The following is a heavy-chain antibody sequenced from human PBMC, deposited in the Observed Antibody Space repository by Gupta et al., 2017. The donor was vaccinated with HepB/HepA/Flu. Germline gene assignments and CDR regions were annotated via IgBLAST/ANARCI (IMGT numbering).Heavy chain of an antibody. D-gene: IGHD2-8*01. CDR1: GFAFHMYA. V-gene: IGHV3-23*01. Sequence: AASGFAFHMYAMSWVRQAPGKGLEWVSGITDNGGDTYYADSVNGRFTISRDKSKNTVYLQMNSLRAEDTAIYFCVKDYYGTNSMFDYWGQGTLVIVSS. CDR3: VKDYYGTNSMFDY. J-gene: IGHJ4*02. CDR2: ITDNGGDT.